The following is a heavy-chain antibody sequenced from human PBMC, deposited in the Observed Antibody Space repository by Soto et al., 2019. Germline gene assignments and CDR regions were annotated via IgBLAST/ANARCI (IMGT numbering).Heavy chain of an antibody. V-gene: IGHV3-33*01. D-gene: IGHD6-19*01. J-gene: IGHJ4*02. Sequence: GGSLRLSCAASGFTFSSYGMHWVRQAPGKGLEWVAVIWYDGSNKYYAESVKGRFTISRDNSKNTLYLQMNSLRAEDTAVYYCARDSHVGSGWQLTADYWRQGTPAPVSS. CDR1: GFTFSSYG. CDR3: ARDSHVGSGWQLTADY. CDR2: IWYDGSNK.